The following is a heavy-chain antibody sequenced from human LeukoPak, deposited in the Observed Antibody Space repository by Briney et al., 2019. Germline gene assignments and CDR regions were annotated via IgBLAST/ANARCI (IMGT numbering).Heavy chain of an antibody. CDR3: ARAYTSSRHYYYYYMDV. CDR1: GFTFDDYG. V-gene: IGHV3-20*04. J-gene: IGHJ6*03. CDR2: ITWDSDTT. D-gene: IGHD6-13*01. Sequence: AGGSLRLSCVASGFTFDDYGMSWVRQAPGKGLEWVSGITWDSDTTGYADSVKGRFTISRDNAKNSLHLQMNGLRAEDTALYYCARAYTSSRHYYYYYMDVWGKGTTVTVSS.